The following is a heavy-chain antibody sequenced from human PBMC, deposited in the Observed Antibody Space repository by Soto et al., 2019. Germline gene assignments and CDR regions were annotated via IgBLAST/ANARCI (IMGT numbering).Heavy chain of an antibody. CDR1: GSPFTSYG. CDR3: ARYEYQLLALHYDCDYGMDV. Sequence: GASVKVSCKASGSPFTSYGISWVRQAPGQGLEWMGWISAYNGNTNYAQKLQGRVTMTTDTSTSTAYMELRSLRSGDTAVYYCARYEYQLLALHYDCDYGMDVWGQGTTVTVSS. V-gene: IGHV1-18*04. D-gene: IGHD2-2*01. CDR2: ISAYNGNT. J-gene: IGHJ6*02.